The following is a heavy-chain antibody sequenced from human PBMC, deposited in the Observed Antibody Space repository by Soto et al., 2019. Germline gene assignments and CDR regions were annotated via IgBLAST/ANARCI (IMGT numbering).Heavy chain of an antibody. V-gene: IGHV3-30*19. CDR1: GFMFKSYV. CDR2: TSYDGNNK. D-gene: IGHD3-16*01. Sequence: QLQLVESGGGVVQPGTSLRLSCTASGFMFKSYVMHWVRQAPGKGLEWVALTSYDGNNKYYGDSVKGRFTVFRDNSKNTLHLQMDSLRPEDTALYYCARWGTTGGFDLWGQGTLVSVSS. CDR3: ARWGTTGGFDL. J-gene: IGHJ4*02.